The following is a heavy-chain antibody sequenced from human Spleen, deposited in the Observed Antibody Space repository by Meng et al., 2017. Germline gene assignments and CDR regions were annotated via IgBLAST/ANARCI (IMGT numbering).Heavy chain of an antibody. J-gene: IGHJ4*02. Sequence: QVQLQESGPGLVKPSKTLSLTCTVSGGSIISDDYYWSWIRQPPGKGLEWIGYILYSGSTYYNPSLKSRVIISVDTSKNQFSLKLTSVTAADTAVYYCARVRFGVFLNFDYWGQGTLVAVSS. V-gene: IGHV4-30-4*01. CDR2: ILYSGST. D-gene: IGHD3-3*01. CDR3: ARVRFGVFLNFDY. CDR1: GGSIISDDYY.